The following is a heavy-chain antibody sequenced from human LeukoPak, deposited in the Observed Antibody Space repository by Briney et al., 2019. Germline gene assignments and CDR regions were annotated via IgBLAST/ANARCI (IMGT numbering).Heavy chain of an antibody. CDR1: GFTFSSYS. J-gene: IGHJ4*02. CDR2: ISYSCNTI. D-gene: IGHD6-13*01. CDR3: ARDNSSSWPGYFDY. Sequence: PGGSLRLFCGACGFTFSSYSMNWVRQAPGKGLEEVSYISYSCNTIYCADSVKGRFTISRDNAKNSLYLQMNSLRAEATAVYYCARDNSSSWPGYFDYWGQGTLVTVSS. V-gene: IGHV3-48*01.